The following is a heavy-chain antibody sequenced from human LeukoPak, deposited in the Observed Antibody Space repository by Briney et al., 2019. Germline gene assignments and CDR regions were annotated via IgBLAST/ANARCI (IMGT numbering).Heavy chain of an antibody. D-gene: IGHD1-26*01. CDR1: GYTFTSYD. CDR3: ARAPLSGSYLINWFDP. CDR2: MNPNSGNT. V-gene: IGHV1-8*03. J-gene: IGHJ5*02. Sequence: GASVKVSCRASGYTFTSYDINWVRQATGQGLEWMGWMNPNSGNTGYAQKFQGRVTITRNTSISTAYMELSSLRSEGTAVYYCARAPLSGSYLINWFDPRGQGTLVTVSS.